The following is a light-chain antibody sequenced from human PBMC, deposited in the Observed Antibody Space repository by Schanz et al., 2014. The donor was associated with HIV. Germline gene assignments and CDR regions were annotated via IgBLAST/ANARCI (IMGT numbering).Light chain of an antibody. V-gene: IGKV3-20*01. CDR3: HHYGGS. CDR1: QSVSSN. J-gene: IGKJ3*01. Sequence: EIVMTQSPATLSVSPGERATLSCRASQSVSSNLAWYQQKPGQAPRLLIYGASSRAAGIPDRFSGSDSGTDFLLTITRAEPEDFAMYYCHHYGGSFGPGTKVD. CDR2: GAS.